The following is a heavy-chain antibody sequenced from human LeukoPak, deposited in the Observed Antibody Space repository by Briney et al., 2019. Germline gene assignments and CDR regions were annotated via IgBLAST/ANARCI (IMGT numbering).Heavy chain of an antibody. CDR3: AKRGVVIRVILVGFHKEAYYFDS. J-gene: IGHJ4*02. D-gene: IGHD3-22*01. Sequence: GGSLRLSCAVSGITLSNYGMSWVRQAPGKGLEWVAGISDRGSRTNYADSVKGRFTISTDHPKNTLYLQMNSLRAENTAVYFCAKRGVVIRVILVGFHKEAYYFDSWGQGALVTVSS. CDR1: GITLSNYG. V-gene: IGHV3-23*01. CDR2: ISDRGSRT.